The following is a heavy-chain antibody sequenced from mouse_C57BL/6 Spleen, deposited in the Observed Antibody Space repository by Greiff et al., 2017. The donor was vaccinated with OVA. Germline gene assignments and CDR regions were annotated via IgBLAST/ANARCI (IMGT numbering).Heavy chain of an antibody. CDR2: ISYDGSN. J-gene: IGHJ3*01. D-gene: IGHD1-1*01. CDR1: GYSITSGYY. V-gene: IGHV3-6*01. Sequence: EVQVVESGPGLVKPSQSLSLTCSVTGYSITSGYYWNWIRQFPGNKLEWMGYISYDGSNNYNPSLKNRISITRDTSKNQFFLKLNSVTTEDTATYYCARRGLYGSGAWFAYWGQGTLVTVSA. CDR3: ARRGLYGSGAWFAY.